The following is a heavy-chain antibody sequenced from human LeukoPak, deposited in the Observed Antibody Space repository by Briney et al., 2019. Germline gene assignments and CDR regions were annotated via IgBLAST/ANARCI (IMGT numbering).Heavy chain of an antibody. CDR2: ISWNSGYI. D-gene: IGHD1-1*01. CDR1: GFTFDDYA. J-gene: IGHJ6*03. V-gene: IGHV3-9*01. Sequence: PGGSLRLSCVASGFTFDDYAMYWVRQAPGKGLEWVSGISWNSGYIGYADSVKGRFTISRDNAENSLYLQMNSPRAEDTALYYCAKAGTTLIYYYMDVWGKGTTVTISS. CDR3: AKAGTTLIYYYMDV.